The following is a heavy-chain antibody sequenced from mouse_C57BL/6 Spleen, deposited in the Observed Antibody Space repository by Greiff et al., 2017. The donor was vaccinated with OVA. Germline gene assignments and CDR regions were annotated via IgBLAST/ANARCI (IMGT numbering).Heavy chain of an antibody. V-gene: IGHV5-17*01. CDR1: GFTFSDYG. Sequence: EVKLMESGGGLVKPGGSLKLSCAASGFTFSDYGMHWVRQAPEKGLEWVAYISSGSSTIYYADTVKGRFTISRDNAKHTLFLQMTSQRSEDTAMYYCARGDYYGSSPWLAYWGQGTLVTVSA. J-gene: IGHJ3*01. CDR3: ARGDYYGSSPWLAY. CDR2: ISSGSSTI. D-gene: IGHD1-1*01.